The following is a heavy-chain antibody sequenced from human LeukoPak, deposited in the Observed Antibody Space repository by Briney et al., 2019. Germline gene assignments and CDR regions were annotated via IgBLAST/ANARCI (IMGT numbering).Heavy chain of an antibody. D-gene: IGHD1-26*01. CDR1: GYTFSGHY. J-gene: IGHJ4*02. CDR2: INPNTGVT. V-gene: IGHV1-2*06. CDR3: AREYSGAYFDF. Sequence: ASVKVSCKASGYTFSGHYLHWVRQAPGQGLEWMGRINPNTGVTNYAQKFQGRVTMTRDTSITTAYMELSRLRSDDTAVYYCAREYSGAYFDFWALGTLVTVSS.